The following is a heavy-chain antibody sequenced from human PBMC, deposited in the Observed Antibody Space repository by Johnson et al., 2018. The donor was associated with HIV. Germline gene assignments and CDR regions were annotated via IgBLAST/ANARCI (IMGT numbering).Heavy chain of an antibody. V-gene: IGHV3-7*01. CDR3: ARACRDGYTWDVYDI. CDR2: IKQDGSEK. J-gene: IGHJ3*02. CDR1: GFTFSNAW. D-gene: IGHD5-24*01. Sequence: VQLVESGGGLVKPGGSLRLSCAASGFTFSNAWMSWVRQAPGKGLEWVANIKQDGSEKYYVDSVKGRFTISRDNAKNSLYLQMNSLRAEDTAVYYCARACRDGYTWDVYDIWGQGTMVTVSS.